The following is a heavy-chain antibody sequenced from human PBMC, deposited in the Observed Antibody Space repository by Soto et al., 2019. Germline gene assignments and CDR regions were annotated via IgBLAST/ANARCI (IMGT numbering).Heavy chain of an antibody. Sequence: SVKVSCKASGFTFTTSAVQWVRQARGQRPEWIGWIVVGSGDTNYAQNCQERVTMTRDMSTRTAYMELSNLKSEDTAVYYCWAESPVLRFLERDHHSYGIDVWGQVTTVTVSS. J-gene: IGHJ6*02. CDR2: IVVGSGDT. V-gene: IGHV1-58*01. CDR3: WAESPVLRFLERDHHSYGIDV. D-gene: IGHD3-3*01. CDR1: GFTFTTSA.